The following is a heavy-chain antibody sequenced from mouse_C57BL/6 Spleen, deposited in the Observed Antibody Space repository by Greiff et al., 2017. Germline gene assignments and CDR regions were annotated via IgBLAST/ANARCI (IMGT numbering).Heavy chain of an antibody. V-gene: IGHV5-16*01. CDR1: GFTFSDYY. D-gene: IGHD2-3*01. CDR3: ASFYDGYFDV. CDR2: INYDGSST. J-gene: IGHJ1*03. Sequence: EVQLVESEGGLVQPGSSMKLSCTASGFTFSDYYMAWVRQVPEKGLEWVANINYDGSSTYYLDSLKSRFIISRDNAKNILYLQMSSLKSEDTATYYCASFYDGYFDVWGTGTTVTVSS.